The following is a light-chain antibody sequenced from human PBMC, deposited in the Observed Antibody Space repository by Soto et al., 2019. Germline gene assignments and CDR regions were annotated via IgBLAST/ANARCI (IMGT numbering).Light chain of an antibody. CDR3: QQYNKWPHT. J-gene: IGKJ2*01. CDR2: GSS. CDR1: QSVNIN. V-gene: IGKV3-15*01. Sequence: EIVMTQSPATLSVSPGGRSTLSFMASQSVNINLAWYQQKPGQSPRLLVYGSSTRATGSPARFSGRGSGTEFTLTISGLQFEDLAVYYCQQYNKWPHTFGQGTKVDIK.